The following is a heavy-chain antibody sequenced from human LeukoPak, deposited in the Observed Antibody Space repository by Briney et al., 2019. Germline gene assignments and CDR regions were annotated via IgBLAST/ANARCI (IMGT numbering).Heavy chain of an antibody. CDR2: ISSNGGST. CDR1: GFTFSSYA. CDR3: VKATYYYGSGSYEIYYYGMDV. V-gene: IGHV3-64D*06. J-gene: IGHJ6*02. D-gene: IGHD3-10*01. Sequence: GGSLRLSCSASGFTFSSYAMHWVRQAPGKGLEYVSAISSNGGSTYYADSVKGRFTISRDNSKNTLYLQMSSLRAEDTAVYYCVKATYYYGSGSYEIYYYGMDVWGQGTTVTVSS.